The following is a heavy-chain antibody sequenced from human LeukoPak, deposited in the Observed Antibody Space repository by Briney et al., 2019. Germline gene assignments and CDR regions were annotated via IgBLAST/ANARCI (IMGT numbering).Heavy chain of an antibody. D-gene: IGHD6-13*01. CDR2: IYPGNSDT. CDR1: GDRLTNNW. CDR3: ARFALTSSLDY. Sequence: GESLKISCKISGDRLTNNWIGWVRQVPGKGLEWSGLIYPGNSDTRYSPFFQGQVTFSVDTSISTAYLHWGGLKASDTAMYYCARFALTSSLDYWGQGTLVTVSS. V-gene: IGHV5-51*01. J-gene: IGHJ4*02.